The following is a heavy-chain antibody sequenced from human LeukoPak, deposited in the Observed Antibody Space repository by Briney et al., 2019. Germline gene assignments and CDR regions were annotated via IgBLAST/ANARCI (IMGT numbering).Heavy chain of an antibody. V-gene: IGHV3-30-3*01. D-gene: IGHD3-3*01. CDR3: ARDPRRAITVFGVVIGSYFDY. J-gene: IGHJ4*02. CDR2: ISYDGSNK. CDR1: GFTFSSYA. Sequence: GGSLRLSCAASGFTFSSYAMHWVRQAPGKGLEWVAVISYDGSNKYYADSVKGRFTISRDNSKNTVYLEMKSLRAEDTARYYCARDPRRAITVFGVVIGSYFDYWGQGSLVTVSS.